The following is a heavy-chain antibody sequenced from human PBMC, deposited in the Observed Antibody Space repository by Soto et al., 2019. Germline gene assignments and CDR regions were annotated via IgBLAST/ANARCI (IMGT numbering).Heavy chain of an antibody. CDR1: GYSFTSYW. J-gene: IGHJ4*02. D-gene: IGHD6-13*01. V-gene: IGHV5-51*01. CDR3: ATQQQLALFDY. Sequence: GESLKISCKSSGYSFTSYWIGWVRQMPGKGLEWMGIIYPGDSDTRYSPSFQGQVTISADKSISTAYLQWSSLKGSDTAMYYCATQQQLALFDYWGQGTLVTVSS. CDR2: IYPGDSDT.